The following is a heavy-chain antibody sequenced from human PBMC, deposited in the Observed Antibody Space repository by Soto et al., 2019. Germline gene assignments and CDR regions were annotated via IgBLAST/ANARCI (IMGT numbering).Heavy chain of an antibody. CDR3: AKGVIIATRNSYYFDY. CDR2: ISGSGNST. D-gene: IGHD6-6*01. CDR1: GFTFTRYS. J-gene: IGHJ4*02. Sequence: PGGSLRLSCAASGFTFTRYSMNWVRQAPGKGLEWVSGISGSGNSTYYADSVKGRFTISRDNSKKTLYLQMNSLRAEDTAVYYCAKGVIIATRNSYYFDYWGQGTLVTVSS. V-gene: IGHV3-23*01.